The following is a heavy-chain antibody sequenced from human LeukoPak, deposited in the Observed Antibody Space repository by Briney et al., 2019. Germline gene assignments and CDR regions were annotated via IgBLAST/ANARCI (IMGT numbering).Heavy chain of an antibody. CDR1: GGSISSYY. V-gene: IGHV4-59*01. CDR3: ARGRDGYIFDY. J-gene: IGHJ4*02. Sequence: SGTLSLTCTVSGGSISSYYWSWIRQPPGKGLEWIGYIYYSGSTNYNPSLKSRVTISVDTSKNQFSLKLSSVTAADTAVYYCARGRDGYIFDYWGQGTLVTVSS. CDR2: IYYSGST. D-gene: IGHD5-24*01.